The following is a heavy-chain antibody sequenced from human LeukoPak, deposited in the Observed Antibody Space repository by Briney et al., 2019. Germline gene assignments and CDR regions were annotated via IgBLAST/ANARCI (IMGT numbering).Heavy chain of an antibody. CDR2: INGGSPVA. V-gene: IGHV3-23*01. CDR3: ARGSDVTWFDP. CDR1: RFTFKSYV. J-gene: IGHJ5*02. D-gene: IGHD4-11*01. Sequence: GGSLRLSCAASRFTFKSYVMGWVRQAPGKGLEWVSGINGGSPVAHHADSVKGRFTISRDNSKNTLYLQMNNLRAEDAAVYYCARGSDVTWFDPWGQGTLVTVSS.